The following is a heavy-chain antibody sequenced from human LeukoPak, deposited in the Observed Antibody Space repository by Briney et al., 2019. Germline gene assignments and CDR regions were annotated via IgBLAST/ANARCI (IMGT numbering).Heavy chain of an antibody. Sequence: GGSLRLSCEASGLSFRSYGMSWVRQAPGKGLEWVSDISGSGDNTYYTDSVKGRFTISRDNSKNTLYLQMNSLSVEDTAVYYCAKCWTSYGVCLNFDHWGQGALVTVSS. J-gene: IGHJ4*02. CDR2: ISGSGDNT. V-gene: IGHV3-23*01. D-gene: IGHD2-8*01. CDR1: GLSFRSYG. CDR3: AKCWTSYGVCLNFDH.